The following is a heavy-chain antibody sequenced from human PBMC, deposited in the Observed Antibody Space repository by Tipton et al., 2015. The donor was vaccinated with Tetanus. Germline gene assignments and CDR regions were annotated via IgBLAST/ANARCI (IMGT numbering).Heavy chain of an antibody. Sequence: SLRLSCATSGFTFSTSAMSWVRQAPGKGLEWVSAITGSGGSTFYADSVKGRFTISRDISKSTLYLQMYSLRAEDTAVYYCAKLTNRWGQGTPVPVSS. V-gene: IGHV3-23*01. CDR3: AKLTNR. CDR1: GFTFSTSA. CDR2: ITGSGGST. D-gene: IGHD2-2*01. J-gene: IGHJ5*02.